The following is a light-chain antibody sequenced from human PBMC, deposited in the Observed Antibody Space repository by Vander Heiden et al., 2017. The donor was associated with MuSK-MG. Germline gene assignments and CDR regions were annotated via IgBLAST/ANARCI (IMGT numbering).Light chain of an antibody. Sequence: DIVLTQSPGTLSLSPGERAPLSCRASQSVSSNFLAWYQKKPGPATRLLIYGASYRPTGIPDRFSGSGSGTDFTLTISRLEPEDFSVYYCQQYGSSPGTFGQGTKVEIK. V-gene: IGKV3-20*01. J-gene: IGKJ1*01. CDR1: QSVSSNF. CDR3: QQYGSSPGT. CDR2: GAS.